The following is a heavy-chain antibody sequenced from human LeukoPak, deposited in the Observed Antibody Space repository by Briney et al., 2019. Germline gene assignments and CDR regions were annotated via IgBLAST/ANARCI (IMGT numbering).Heavy chain of an antibody. CDR3: ARGRYSSGWHLGYYYYYRDV. Sequence: AASVKVSCKASGYTFTSYYMHWVRQAPGQGLEWMGIINPSGGSTSYAQKFQGRVTMTRDTSTSTVYMELSSLRSEDTAVYYCARGRYSSGWHLGYYYYYRDVWGKGTTVTISS. CDR1: GYTFTSYY. D-gene: IGHD6-19*01. CDR2: INPSGGST. J-gene: IGHJ6*03. V-gene: IGHV1-46*01.